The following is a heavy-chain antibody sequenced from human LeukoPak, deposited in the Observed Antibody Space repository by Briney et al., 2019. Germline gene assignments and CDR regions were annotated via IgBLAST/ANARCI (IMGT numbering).Heavy chain of an antibody. CDR1: GFSFSDYA. CDR2: IRGKAYGETT. Sequence: GGSLRLSCSVSGFSFSDYAINWVRQAPGKGLEWVAFIRGKAYGETTDYAASVKGRFSISRDEFDSIAYLQMNSLKTEGTAVYYCARGSDSNFGARDGFDYWGQGTLVTVSS. D-gene: IGHD3-16*01. J-gene: IGHJ4*02. V-gene: IGHV3-49*04. CDR3: ARGSDSNFGARDGFDY.